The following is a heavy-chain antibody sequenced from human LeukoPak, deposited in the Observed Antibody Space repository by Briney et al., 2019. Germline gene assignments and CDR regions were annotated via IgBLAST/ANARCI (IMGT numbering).Heavy chain of an antibody. Sequence: PGGSLRLSCAASGFTFSDYYMNWIRQAPGKGLEWVSYISSSGSTIYYADSVKGRFTISRDNSKNTLYLQMNSLRAEDTAVYYCARVSPMAAADGSYAFDIWGQGTMVTVSS. D-gene: IGHD6-25*01. J-gene: IGHJ3*02. CDR1: GFTFSDYY. V-gene: IGHV3-11*04. CDR2: ISSSGSTI. CDR3: ARVSPMAAADGSYAFDI.